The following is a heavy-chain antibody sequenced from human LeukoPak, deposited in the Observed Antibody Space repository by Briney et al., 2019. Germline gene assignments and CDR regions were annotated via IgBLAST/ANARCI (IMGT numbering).Heavy chain of an antibody. V-gene: IGHV4-59*01. D-gene: IGHD2-2*01. Sequence: PSETLSLTCTVSGGSIRSYYWSWIRQPPGKGLEWIGYIYYSGSTNYNPSLKSRVTISVDTSKNQFSLKLSSVTAADTAVYYCARVCSSTSCYYAFDIWGQGTMVTVSS. CDR2: IYYSGST. J-gene: IGHJ3*02. CDR1: GGSIRSYY. CDR3: ARVCSSTSCYYAFDI.